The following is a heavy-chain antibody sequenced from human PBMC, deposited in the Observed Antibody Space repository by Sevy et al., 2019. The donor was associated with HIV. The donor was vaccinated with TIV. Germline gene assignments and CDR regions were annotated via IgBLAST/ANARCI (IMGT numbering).Heavy chain of an antibody. J-gene: IGHJ4*02. Sequence: SETLSLTCTVSGGSVSSSDYYWSWIRQPPGKGLQWVGYIYYSGGSYYNPFLNSRVSMSVDTSKTQLSLKLSSVTAADTAVYYCASKRGYSSGPFDYWGQGTLVTVS. CDR3: ASKRGYSSGPFDY. D-gene: IGHD5-18*01. CDR2: IYYSGGS. V-gene: IGHV4-30-4*01. CDR1: GGSVSSSDYY.